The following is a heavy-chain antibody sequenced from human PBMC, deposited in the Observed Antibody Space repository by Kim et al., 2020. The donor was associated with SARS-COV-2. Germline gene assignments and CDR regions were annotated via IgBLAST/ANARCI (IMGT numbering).Heavy chain of an antibody. D-gene: IGHD3-22*01. J-gene: IGHJ4*02. V-gene: IGHV3-23*01. Sequence: GGSLRLSCAASGFTFSSYAMSWVRQAPGKGLEWVSAISGSGGSTNYADSVKGRFTISRDNSKNTLYLQMNSLRAEDTAVYYCAKDGTYYYDSSGYHFDYWGQGTLVTVS. CDR2: ISGSGGST. CDR3: AKDGTYYYDSSGYHFDY. CDR1: GFTFSSYA.